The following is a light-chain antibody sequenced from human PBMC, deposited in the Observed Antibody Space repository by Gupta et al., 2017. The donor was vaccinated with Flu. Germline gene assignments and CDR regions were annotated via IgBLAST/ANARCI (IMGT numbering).Light chain of an antibody. Sequence: DIQMTQSPSSLSASVGDRVTITCQASQDISNYLNWYQQKPGKAPKLLIYDASNLETGVPSRFSGSGSGTDFTFTISSLQPEDSAKYYCQQYDNPCTFGGGTKVEIK. J-gene: IGKJ4*01. CDR1: QDISNY. V-gene: IGKV1-33*01. CDR2: DAS. CDR3: QQYDNPCT.